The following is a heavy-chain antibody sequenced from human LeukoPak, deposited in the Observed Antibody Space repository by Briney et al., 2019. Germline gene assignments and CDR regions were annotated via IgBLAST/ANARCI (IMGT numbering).Heavy chain of an antibody. Sequence: PGGSLRLSCAASGFTLSDYYMDWVRQAPGQGLEWVARTRKKAKGYTTEYAASVKVRFTISRDDSKNSVDLQMNSLITEDTAVYYCARAQSDSSGYYYVGDYWGQGTLVTVSS. CDR3: ARAQSDSSGYYYVGDY. D-gene: IGHD3-22*01. CDR2: TRKKAKGYTT. V-gene: IGHV3-72*01. CDR1: GFTLSDYY. J-gene: IGHJ4*02.